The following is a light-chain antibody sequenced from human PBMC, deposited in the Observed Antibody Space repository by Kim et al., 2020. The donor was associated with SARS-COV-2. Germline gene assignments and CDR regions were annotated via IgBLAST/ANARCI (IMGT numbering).Light chain of an antibody. J-gene: IGKJ4*01. CDR1: QSVTNRY. V-gene: IGKV3-20*01. Sequence: EIVLTQSPGTLSLSPGERATLSCSASQSVTNRYLAWYQQKPGQAPRLLIYGASSRATGIPDRFSGSGSGTDFTLTISRLEPEDFAVYYCQQYGRSPLTFGGGTKLEI. CDR2: GAS. CDR3: QQYGRSPLT.